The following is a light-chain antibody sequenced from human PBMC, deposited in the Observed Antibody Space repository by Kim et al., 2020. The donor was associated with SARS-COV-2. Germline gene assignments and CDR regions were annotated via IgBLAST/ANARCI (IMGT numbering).Light chain of an antibody. CDR1: SGGIGSNY. J-gene: IGLJ3*02. CDR3: QSYDSTSHV. V-gene: IGLV6-57*03. Sequence: GKTVTISCTRSSGGIGSNYVQWYQQRPGSAPTTVIYESNQRPSGVPDRFSGSIDTSSNSASLTSSGLKTEDEADYCCQSYDSTSHVFGGGTQLTVL. CDR2: ESN.